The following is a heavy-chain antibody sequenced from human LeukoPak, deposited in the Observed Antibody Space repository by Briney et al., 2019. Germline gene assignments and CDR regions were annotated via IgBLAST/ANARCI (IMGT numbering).Heavy chain of an antibody. CDR3: ARGLYSSINYFDY. J-gene: IGHJ4*02. V-gene: IGHV3-21*04. D-gene: IGHD6-19*01. CDR1: GFTFSSYS. Sequence: GGSLRLSCAASGFTFSSYSLNWVRQAPGKGLEWVSSITTSSSYIYYADSVKGRFTISRDNAKNSLYLQMNSLRAEDTALYYCARGLYSSINYFDYWGQGTLVTVSS. CDR2: ITTSSSYI.